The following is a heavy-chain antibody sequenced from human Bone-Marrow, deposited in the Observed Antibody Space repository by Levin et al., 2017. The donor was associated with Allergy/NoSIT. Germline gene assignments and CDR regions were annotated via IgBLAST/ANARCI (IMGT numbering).Heavy chain of an antibody. CDR1: GFTFSNYG. CDR3: ARDPSPYSNYVANWFDH. V-gene: IGHV3-33*01. J-gene: IGHJ5*02. CDR2: TRYDESKT. D-gene: IGHD4-11*01. Sequence: SGESLKISCAASGFTFSNYGLHWVRQAPGKGLEWVAVTRYDESKTYYADSVKGRFTISRDNSKNTLYLQMNGLRVEDTAIYYCARDPSPYSNYVANWFDHWGQGTLVTVSS.